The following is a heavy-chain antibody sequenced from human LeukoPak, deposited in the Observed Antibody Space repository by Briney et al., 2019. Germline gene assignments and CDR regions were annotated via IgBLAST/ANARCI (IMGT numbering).Heavy chain of an antibody. CDR2: IIHSGST. CDR3: ARPRIAAAGRSRESGPPKDKYYIDV. D-gene: IGHD6-13*01. J-gene: IGHJ6*03. Sequence: SETLSLTCAVYGGSFSGYYWSWIRQPPGKGLEWIGEIIHSGSTNYNPSLKSRVTISVDTSKNQFSLKLSSVTAADTAVYYCARPRIAAAGRSRESGPPKDKYYIDVWGKGTTVTVSS. CDR1: GGSFSGYY. V-gene: IGHV4-34*12.